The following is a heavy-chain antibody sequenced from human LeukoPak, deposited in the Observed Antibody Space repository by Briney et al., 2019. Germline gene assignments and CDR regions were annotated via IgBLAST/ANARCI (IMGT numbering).Heavy chain of an antibody. V-gene: IGHV1-2*02. Sequence: ASVKVSCKASGYTFTGYYMHWVRQAPGQGLEWMGWINPNSGGTNYAQKFQGRVTITRDTSISTAYMELSRLRSDDTAVYYCASTYYDYVWGSYRFYGMDVWGQGTTVTVSS. J-gene: IGHJ6*02. D-gene: IGHD3-16*02. CDR2: INPNSGGT. CDR1: GYTFTGYY. CDR3: ASTYYDYVWGSYRFYGMDV.